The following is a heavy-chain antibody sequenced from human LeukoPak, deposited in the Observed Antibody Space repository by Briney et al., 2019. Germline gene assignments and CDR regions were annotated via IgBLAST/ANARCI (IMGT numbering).Heavy chain of an antibody. Sequence: ASVKVSCEVSGYTPTDLFMHSVRQAPGKGGEWMGGFDPEDGETIYAENFQGRVTMTEDTSTDTAYMEVRSLRSEDTAVYYCATSSGYGFLFEYWGQGTLVTVSS. D-gene: IGHD3-22*01. CDR3: ATSSGYGFLFEY. CDR1: GYTPTDLF. V-gene: IGHV1-24*01. J-gene: IGHJ4*02. CDR2: FDPEDGET.